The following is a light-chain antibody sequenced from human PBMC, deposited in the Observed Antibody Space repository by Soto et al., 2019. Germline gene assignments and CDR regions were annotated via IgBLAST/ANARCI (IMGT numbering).Light chain of an antibody. CDR3: QQYSSWVT. J-gene: IGKJ4*01. Sequence: EIVMTQSPVTLSLSPGDTATLSCRASQSITRNLAWYQQKPGQPPRLLIYGASTRATGIPARFSGSGSGTEFTLTISNLQSEDFAVYYCQQYSSWVTFGGGTQLEIE. V-gene: IGKV3-15*01. CDR2: GAS. CDR1: QSITRN.